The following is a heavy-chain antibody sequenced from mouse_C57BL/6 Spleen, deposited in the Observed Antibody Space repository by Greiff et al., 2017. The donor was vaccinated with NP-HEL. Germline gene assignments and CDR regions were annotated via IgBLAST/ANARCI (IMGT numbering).Heavy chain of an antibody. CDR2: IYPSDSET. V-gene: IGHV1-61*01. D-gene: IGHD1-1*02. CDR1: GYTFTSYW. Sequence: VQLQQPGAELVRPGSSVKLSCTASGYTFTSYWMDWVKQRPGQGLEWIGNIYPSDSETHYNQKFKDKATLTVDKSSSTAYMQLSSLTSEDSAVYYCARGGRAMDYWGQGTSVTVSS. CDR3: ARGGRAMDY. J-gene: IGHJ4*01.